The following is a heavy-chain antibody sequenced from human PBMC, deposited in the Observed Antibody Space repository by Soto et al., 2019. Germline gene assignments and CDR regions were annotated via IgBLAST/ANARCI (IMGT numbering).Heavy chain of an antibody. V-gene: IGHV5-51*01. Sequence: GESLKISCKGSGYSFTSYWIVWVRQMPGKCLDCIGIIYPFYSDTRYSPSFQGQFTISADKSISTSYLHCINLKASDTAIYYFARRYCSGGSSYYAFDIWGQGTMVTVSS. CDR2: IYPFYSDT. J-gene: IGHJ3*02. D-gene: IGHD2-15*01. CDR1: GYSFTSYW. CDR3: ARRYCSGGSSYYAFDI.